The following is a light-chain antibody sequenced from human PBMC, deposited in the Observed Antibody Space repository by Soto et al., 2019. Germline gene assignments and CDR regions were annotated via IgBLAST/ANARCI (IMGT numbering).Light chain of an antibody. CDR1: QSIVTY. CDR3: QQSYSTPPWT. Sequence: DIPMTQSPSSLSSSVGGRGNIPCRASQSIVTYLNWYLQKPGKAPKLLIYAASNLQSGVPSRFSGSGSGTDFTLTISSLQPEDFATYFCQQSYSTPPWTFGQGTKVDIK. V-gene: IGKV1-39*01. CDR2: AAS. J-gene: IGKJ1*01.